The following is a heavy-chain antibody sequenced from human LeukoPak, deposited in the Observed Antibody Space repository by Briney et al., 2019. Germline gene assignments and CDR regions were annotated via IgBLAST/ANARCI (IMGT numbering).Heavy chain of an antibody. D-gene: IGHD1-26*01. CDR2: IYYSGST. J-gene: IGHJ2*01. V-gene: IGHV4-61*01. CDR3: ARVEQSYNGSYPSYWYFDL. Sequence: SETLSLTCTVSGGSVSSGSYYWSWIRQPPGKGLEWIGYIYYSGSTNYNPSLKSRVTISVDTSKNQFSLKLSSVTAADTAVYYCARVEQSYNGSYPSYWYFDLWGRGTLVTVSS. CDR1: GGSVSSGSYY.